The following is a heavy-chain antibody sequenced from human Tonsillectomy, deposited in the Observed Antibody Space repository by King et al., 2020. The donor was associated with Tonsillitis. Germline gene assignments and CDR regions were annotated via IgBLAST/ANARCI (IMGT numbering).Heavy chain of an antibody. V-gene: IGHV3-21*01. Sequence: QLVQSGGGLVKPGGSLRLSCAASGFTFSSYSMNWVRQAPGKGLEWVSSISISSSYIYYADSVKGRFTISRDNAKNSLYLQMNSLRAEDTAVYYCARDSGYSSGWFLDYWGQGTLVTVSS. CDR1: GFTFSSYS. CDR2: ISISSSYI. D-gene: IGHD6-19*01. CDR3: ARDSGYSSGWFLDY. J-gene: IGHJ4*02.